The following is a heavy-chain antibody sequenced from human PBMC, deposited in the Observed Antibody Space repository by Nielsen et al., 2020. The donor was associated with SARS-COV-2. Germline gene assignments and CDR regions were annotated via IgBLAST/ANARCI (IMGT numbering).Heavy chain of an antibody. V-gene: IGHV4-34*01. CDR1: GGSFSGYY. Sequence: GSLRLSCAVYGGSFSGYYWSWTRQPPGKGLEWIGEINHSGSTNYNPSLKSRVTISVDTSKNQFSLKLSSVTAADTAVYYCARGLGPSDYWGQGTLVTVSS. J-gene: IGHJ4*02. CDR3: ARGLGPSDY. D-gene: IGHD7-27*01. CDR2: INHSGST.